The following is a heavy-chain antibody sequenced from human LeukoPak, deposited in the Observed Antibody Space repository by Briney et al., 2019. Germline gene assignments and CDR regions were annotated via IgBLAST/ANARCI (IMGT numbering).Heavy chain of an antibody. V-gene: IGHV3-33*01. CDR1: GFTFNSYA. CDR3: ARARGWEPNHYYYYMDV. Sequence: GSLRLSCAVSGFTFNSYAMYWVRQAPGKGLEWVALIWYDGSNKYYADSVEGRFTISRDNSKNTLYLQMNSLRAEDTAVYYCARARGWEPNHYYYYMDVWGKGTMVTVSS. CDR2: IWYDGSNK. J-gene: IGHJ6*03. D-gene: IGHD1-26*01.